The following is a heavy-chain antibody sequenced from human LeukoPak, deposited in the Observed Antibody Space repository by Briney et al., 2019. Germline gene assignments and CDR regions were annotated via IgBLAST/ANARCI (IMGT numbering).Heavy chain of an antibody. D-gene: IGHD2-15*01. CDR1: GYTFTSYG. CDR3: ARKYCSGGSCYRWFDP. Sequence: ASVKVSCKASGYTFTSYGITWVRQAPGQGLEWMGWISAYNGNTDYAQKFQGRVTMTTDTSTSTAYMELRSLRPDDTAVYYCARKYCSGGSCYRWFDPWGQGTLVTVSS. J-gene: IGHJ5*02. CDR2: ISAYNGNT. V-gene: IGHV1-18*01.